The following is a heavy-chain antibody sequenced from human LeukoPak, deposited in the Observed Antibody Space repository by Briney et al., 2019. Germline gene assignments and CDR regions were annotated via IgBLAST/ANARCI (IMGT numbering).Heavy chain of an antibody. CDR1: GFTFSDYW. V-gene: IGHV3-74*01. Sequence: GGSLRLSCAASGFTFSDYWIHWVRQAPGKGLVWVSRISSDGSRVTYADSVKGRFTISRDNAKNSLYLQMNSLRAEDTAVYYCARQTGSGLFILPGGQGTLVTVSS. J-gene: IGHJ4*02. CDR3: ARQTGSGLFILP. CDR2: ISSDGSRV. D-gene: IGHD3/OR15-3a*01.